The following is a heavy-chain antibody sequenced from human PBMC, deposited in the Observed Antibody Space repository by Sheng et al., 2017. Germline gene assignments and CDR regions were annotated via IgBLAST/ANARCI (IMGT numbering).Heavy chain of an antibody. CDR3: TTDSPTYYYDSPTRVGY. D-gene: IGHD3-22*01. Sequence: EVQLVESGGGLVKPGGSLRLSCAASGFTFSNAWMSWVRQAPGKGLEWVGRIKSKTDGGTTDYAAPVKGRFTISRDDSKNTLYLQMNSLKTEDTAVYYCTTDSPTYYYDSPTRVGYWGQGTLVTVSS. CDR2: IKSKTDGGTT. CDR1: GFTFSNAW. V-gene: IGHV3-15*01. J-gene: IGHJ4*02.